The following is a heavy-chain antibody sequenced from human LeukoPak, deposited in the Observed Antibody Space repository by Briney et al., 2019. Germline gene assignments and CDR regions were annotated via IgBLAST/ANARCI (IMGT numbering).Heavy chain of an antibody. CDR1: GFTFSSYW. Sequence: GGSLRLSCAASGFTFSSYWMTRVRQAPGKGLEWVANIKPDGSGKYYVDSVKGRFIISRDNAKNSLNLQMNSLRAEDTAVYYCARDGGRNNDYWGQGTLVTVSS. D-gene: IGHD3-3*01. J-gene: IGHJ4*02. V-gene: IGHV3-7*01. CDR3: ARDGGRNNDY. CDR2: IKPDGSGK.